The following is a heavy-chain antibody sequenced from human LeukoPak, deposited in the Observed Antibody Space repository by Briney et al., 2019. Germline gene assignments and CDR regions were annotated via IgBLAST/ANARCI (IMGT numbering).Heavy chain of an antibody. D-gene: IGHD2-15*01. Sequence: ASVKVSCKASGYTFTSYAMNWVRQAPGQGLEWMGWINTNTGNPTYAQGFTGRFVFSLDTSVSTAYLQISSLKAEDTAVYYCARRSYCSGGSCYSRFDYWGQGTLVTVSS. CDR2: INTNTGNP. CDR3: ARRSYCSGGSCYSRFDY. V-gene: IGHV7-4-1*02. CDR1: GYTFTSYA. J-gene: IGHJ4*02.